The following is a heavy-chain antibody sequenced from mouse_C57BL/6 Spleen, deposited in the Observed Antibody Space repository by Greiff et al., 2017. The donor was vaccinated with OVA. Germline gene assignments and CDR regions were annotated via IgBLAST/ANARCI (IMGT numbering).Heavy chain of an antibody. CDR1: GFTFSSYT. J-gene: IGHJ2*01. V-gene: IGHV5-9*01. Sequence: EVMLVESGGGLVKPGGSLKLSCAASGFTFSSYTMSWVRQTPEKRLEWVATISGGGGNTYYPDSVKGRFTISRDNAKNTLYLQMSSLRSEDTALYYCARIYDGYYDYFDYWGQGTTLTVSS. CDR2: ISGGGGNT. D-gene: IGHD2-3*01. CDR3: ARIYDGYYDYFDY.